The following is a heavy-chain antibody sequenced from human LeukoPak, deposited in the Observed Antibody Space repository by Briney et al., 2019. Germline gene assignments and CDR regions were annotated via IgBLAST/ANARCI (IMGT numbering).Heavy chain of an antibody. CDR2: ISAYNGNT. CDR3: ARALGVQLWLNWFDP. V-gene: IGHV1-18*01. J-gene: IGHJ5*02. Sequence: ASVKVSCKASGYTFTSYGISWVRQAPGQGLEWMGWISAYNGNTNYAQKLQGRVTMTTDTSTSTAYMELRSLRSDDTAVYYCARALGVQLWLNWFDPWGQGTLVTVSS. D-gene: IGHD5-18*01. CDR1: GYTFTSYG.